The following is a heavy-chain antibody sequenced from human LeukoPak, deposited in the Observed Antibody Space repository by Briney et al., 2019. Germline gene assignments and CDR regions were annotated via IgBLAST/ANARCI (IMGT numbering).Heavy chain of an antibody. D-gene: IGHD3-16*01. CDR1: GFTVSDFY. CDR2: IYVSGDT. CDR3: ARDRLQYFDY. V-gene: IGHV3-53*01. Sequence: GGCLRLSCAASGFTVSDFYMSWVRQAPGKGLEWVSPIYVSGDTYYTDSVKGRFTIPRDTSENTLYLQMNSLRVEDTPVYYCARDRLQYFDYWGQGTLVTVSS. J-gene: IGHJ4*02.